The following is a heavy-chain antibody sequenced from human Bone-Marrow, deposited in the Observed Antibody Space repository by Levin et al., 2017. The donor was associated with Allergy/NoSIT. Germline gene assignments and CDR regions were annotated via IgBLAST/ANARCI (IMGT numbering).Heavy chain of an antibody. D-gene: IGHD3-10*01. CDR1: GFTFSRYW. CDR2: IEDDGDQK. CDR3: ARDIIRGASDFDS. Sequence: SGGSLRLSCVASGFTFSRYWMSWVRQAPGQGLEWVANIEDDGDQKNYVDSVKGRFTISRDNAKNSLYLQMNSLRAEDTAVYFCARDIIRGASDFDSWGQGTLVTVSS. V-gene: IGHV3-7*01. J-gene: IGHJ4*02.